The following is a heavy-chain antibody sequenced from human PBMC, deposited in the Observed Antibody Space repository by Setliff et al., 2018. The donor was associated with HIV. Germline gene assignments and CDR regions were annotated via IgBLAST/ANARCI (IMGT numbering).Heavy chain of an antibody. Sequence: ASVKISCKTSGDIFIRYYIFWVRQDPGQGLEWMGNINPHTGVTRYAEKFQGRVTMTRDTSISTIYMELSRLRSDDTAVYYCARDVRDGFEEWFSTLDDGMDVWGQGTTVTVSS. J-gene: IGHJ6*02. CDR2: INPHTGVT. CDR3: ARDVRDGFEEWFSTLDDGMDV. CDR1: GDIFIRYY. V-gene: IGHV1-2*02. D-gene: IGHD3-3*01.